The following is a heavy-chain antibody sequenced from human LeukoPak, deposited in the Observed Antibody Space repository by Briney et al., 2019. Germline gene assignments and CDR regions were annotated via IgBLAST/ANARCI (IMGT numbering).Heavy chain of an antibody. CDR1: GGSISSSSYY. V-gene: IGHV4-39*01. CDR3: ARREAARRYYFDY. CDR2: IYYSGST. Sequence: SETLSLTCIVSGGSISSSSYYWGWIRQPPGEGLEWIGSIYYSGSTYYNPSLKSRVTISVDTSKNQFSLKLSSVTAADTAVYYCARREAARRYYFDYWGQGTLVTVSS. D-gene: IGHD6-6*01. J-gene: IGHJ4*02.